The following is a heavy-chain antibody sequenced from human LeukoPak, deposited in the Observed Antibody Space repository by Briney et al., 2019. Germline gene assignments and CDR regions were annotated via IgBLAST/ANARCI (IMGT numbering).Heavy chain of an antibody. CDR2: TYYSGST. D-gene: IGHD1-14*01. CDR1: GGSISSYY. CDR3: ARDTTDAFDI. Sequence: SETLSLTCTVSGGSISSYYWSWIRQPPGKGLEWIGYTYYSGSTNYNPSLKSRVTISVDTSKNQFSLKLSSVTAADTAVYYCARDTTDAFDIWGQGTMVTVSS. J-gene: IGHJ3*02. V-gene: IGHV4-59*01.